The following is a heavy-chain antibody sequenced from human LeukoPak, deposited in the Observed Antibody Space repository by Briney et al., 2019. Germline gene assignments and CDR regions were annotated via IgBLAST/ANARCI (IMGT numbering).Heavy chain of an antibody. V-gene: IGHV3-21*01. CDR3: ARDPGGDWFDP. J-gene: IGHJ5*02. CDR2: ISSSSSYI. CDR1: GCIFSRYS. D-gene: IGHD3-16*01. Sequence: GGSLTLSCLASGCIFSRYSMDWVRQAAGRGLEWVSSISSSSSYIYYADSVKGRFTISRDNAKNSLYLQMNSLRAEDTAVYYCARDPGGDWFDPWGQGTLVTVSS.